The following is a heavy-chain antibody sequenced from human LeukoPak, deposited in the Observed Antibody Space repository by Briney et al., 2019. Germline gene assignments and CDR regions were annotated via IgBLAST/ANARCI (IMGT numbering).Heavy chain of an antibody. CDR3: ARDHAMTPSWFDP. D-gene: IGHD2-2*01. CDR1: GGSISSGDYY. CDR2: IYYSGST. Sequence: SETLSLTCTVSGGSISSGDYYWSWIRQPPGKGLEWIGYIYYSGSTYYNPSLKSRVTISVDTSKNQFSLKLSSVTAADTAVYYCARDHAMTPSWFDPWGQGTLVTVSS. J-gene: IGHJ5*02. V-gene: IGHV4-30-4*01.